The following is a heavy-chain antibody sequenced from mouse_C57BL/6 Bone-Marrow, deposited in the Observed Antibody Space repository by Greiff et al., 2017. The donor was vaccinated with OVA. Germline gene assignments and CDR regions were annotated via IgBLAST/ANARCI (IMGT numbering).Heavy chain of an antibody. J-gene: IGHJ4*01. Sequence: EVKLVESGGGLVKPGGSLKLSCAASGFTFSSYAMSWVRQTPEKRLEWVATISDGGSYTYYPDNVKGRFTISRDNAKNNLYLQMSHLKSEDTAMYYCARDTGRDYAMDYWGQGTSVTVSS. CDR1: GFTFSSYA. V-gene: IGHV5-4*01. CDR3: ARDTGRDYAMDY. D-gene: IGHD4-1*01. CDR2: ISDGGSYT.